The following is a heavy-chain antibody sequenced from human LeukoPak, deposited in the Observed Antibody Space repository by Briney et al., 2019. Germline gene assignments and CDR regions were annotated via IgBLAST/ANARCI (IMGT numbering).Heavy chain of an antibody. Sequence: GGSLRLSCAASGFTFSSYAMSWVRQAPGKGLEWVSAISGSGGSTYYADSVKGRFTISRDNSKNTLYLQMNSLRAEDTAVYYCAKGPPLDSNIPSPNGYWGQGTLVTVSS. CDR2: ISGSGGST. D-gene: IGHD2-21*01. CDR3: AKGPPLDSNIPSPNGY. CDR1: GFTFSSYA. V-gene: IGHV3-23*01. J-gene: IGHJ4*02.